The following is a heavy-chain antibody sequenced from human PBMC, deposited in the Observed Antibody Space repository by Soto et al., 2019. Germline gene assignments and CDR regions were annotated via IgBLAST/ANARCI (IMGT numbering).Heavy chain of an antibody. Sequence: PGGSLRLSCAASGFTFSSYGMHWVRQAPGKGLEWVAVIWYDGSNKYYADSVKGRFTISRDNSKNTLYLQMNSLRAEDTAVYYCARDPALYYYMAVWGKGTTVTVSS. CDR2: IWYDGSNK. V-gene: IGHV3-33*01. J-gene: IGHJ6*03. CDR1: GFTFSSYG. CDR3: ARDPALYYYMAV.